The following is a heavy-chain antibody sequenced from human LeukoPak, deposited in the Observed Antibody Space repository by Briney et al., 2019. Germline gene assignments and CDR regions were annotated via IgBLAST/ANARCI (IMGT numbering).Heavy chain of an antibody. CDR1: GYTFTGYY. CDR3: ARDLEWLVRGYFQH. CDR2: INPNSGGT. V-gene: IGHV1-2*02. Sequence: GASVKVPCKASGYTFTGYYMHWVRQAPGQGLEWMGWINPNSGGTNYAQKFQGRVTMTRDTSISTAYMELSRLRSDDTAVYYCARDLEWLVRGYFQHWGQGTLVTVSP. J-gene: IGHJ1*01. D-gene: IGHD6-19*01.